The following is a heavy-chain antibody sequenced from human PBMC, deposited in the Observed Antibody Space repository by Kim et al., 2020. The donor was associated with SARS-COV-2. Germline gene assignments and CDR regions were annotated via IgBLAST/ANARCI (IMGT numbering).Heavy chain of an antibody. V-gene: IGHV3-30*04. D-gene: IGHD3-10*01. CDR2: ISYDGSNK. Sequence: GGSLRLSCAASGFTFSSYAMHWVRQAPGKGLEWVAVISYDGSNKYYADSVKGRFTISRDNSKNTLYLQMRAEDTAVYYCARDLPHYYGSGSYSSPYYYYG. CDR1: GFTFSSYA. J-gene: IGHJ6*01. CDR3: ARDLPHYYGSGSYSSPYYYYG.